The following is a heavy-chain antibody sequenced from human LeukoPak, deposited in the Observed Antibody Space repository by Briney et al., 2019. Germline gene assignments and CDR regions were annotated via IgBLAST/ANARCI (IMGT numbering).Heavy chain of an antibody. D-gene: IGHD6-19*01. Sequence: GASVKVSCKASGYACTSYGISWVRQAPGQGLEWMGWISAYNGNTNYAQKLQGRVTMTTVTSTSTAFTELRSLRYDDTAVYYCARDSFGEWLVQAAWGQGTLVTVSS. J-gene: IGHJ1*01. CDR2: ISAYNGNT. V-gene: IGHV1-18*01. CDR3: ARDSFGEWLVQAA. CDR1: GYACTSYG.